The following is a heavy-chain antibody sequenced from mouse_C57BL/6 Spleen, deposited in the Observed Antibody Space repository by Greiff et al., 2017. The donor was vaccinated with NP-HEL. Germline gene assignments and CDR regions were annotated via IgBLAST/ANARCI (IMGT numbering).Heavy chain of an antibody. D-gene: IGHD4-1*01. CDR3: ARGWDDAMDY. CDR2: IWSGGST. J-gene: IGHJ4*01. Sequence: QVQLQQSGPGLVQPSQSLSITCTASGFSLTSYGVHWVRQSPGKGLEWLGVIWSGGSTDYNAAFISRLSTSKDNSKSQVFFKTNRLQADDTAIYYCARGWDDAMDYWGQGTSVTVSS. V-gene: IGHV2-2*01. CDR1: GFSLTSYG.